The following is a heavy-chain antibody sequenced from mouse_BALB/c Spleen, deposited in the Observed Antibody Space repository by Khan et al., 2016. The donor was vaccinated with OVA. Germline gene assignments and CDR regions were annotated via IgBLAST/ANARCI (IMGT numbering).Heavy chain of an antibody. D-gene: IGHD2-10*01. J-gene: IGHJ4*01. CDR1: GFSLTGYG. CDR2: IWGDGST. V-gene: IGHV2-6-7*01. CDR3: ARGPYYGNYFAMDY. Sequence: VKLEESGPGLVAPSQSLSITCTVSGFSLTGYGINWVRQPPGKGLEWLGMIWGDGSTDYNSVLKSRLSISKDNSKSQVFLKMNSLQTDDTARYYCARGPYYGNYFAMDYWGQGTSVTVSS.